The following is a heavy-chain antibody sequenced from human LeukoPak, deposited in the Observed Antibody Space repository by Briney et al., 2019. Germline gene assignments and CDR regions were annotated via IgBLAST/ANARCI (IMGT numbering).Heavy chain of an antibody. CDR2: INPNSGGT. CDR1: GYTFTGYY. CDR3: ARVWNYHDSSGYLEYFQE. V-gene: IGHV1-2*02. Sequence: ASVKVSCKASGYTFTGYYMHWVRQAPGQGLEWMGWINPNSGGTKYAQKFQGRVTMTRDTSISTAYMELSSLRSDDAAVYYCARVWNYHDSSGYLEYFQEWGRGTLVTVSP. D-gene: IGHD3-22*01. J-gene: IGHJ1*01.